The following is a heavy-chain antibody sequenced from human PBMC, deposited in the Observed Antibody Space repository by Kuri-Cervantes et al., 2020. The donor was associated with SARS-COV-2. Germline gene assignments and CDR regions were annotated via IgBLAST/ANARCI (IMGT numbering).Heavy chain of an antibody. D-gene: IGHD2-15*01. CDR3: AREKGGCSGGSCFYFDY. V-gene: IGHV3-11*01. Sequence: GGSLRPSCAVYGGSFSVYYWSWIRQPPGKGLEWVSYISSIGSTIYYADSVKGRFTISRENAKNSLYLQMNSLRAEDTAVYYCAREKGGCSGGSCFYFDYWGQGTLVTVSS. J-gene: IGHJ4*02. CDR2: ISSIGSTI. CDR1: GGSFSVYY.